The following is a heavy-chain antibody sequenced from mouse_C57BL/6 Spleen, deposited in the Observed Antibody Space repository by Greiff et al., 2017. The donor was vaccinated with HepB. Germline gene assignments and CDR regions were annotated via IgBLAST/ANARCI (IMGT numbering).Heavy chain of an antibody. J-gene: IGHJ1*03. D-gene: IGHD1-1*01. V-gene: IGHV1-64*01. CDR2: IHPNSGST. CDR3: ARRYYGSSNWYFDV. CDR1: GYTFTSYW. Sequence: QVQLQQPGAELVKPGASVKLSCKASGYTFTSYWMHWVKQRPGQGLEWIGMIHPNSGSTNYNEKFKSKATLTVDKSSSTAYMQLSSLTSEDSAVYYGARRYYGSSNWYFDVWGTGTTVTVSS.